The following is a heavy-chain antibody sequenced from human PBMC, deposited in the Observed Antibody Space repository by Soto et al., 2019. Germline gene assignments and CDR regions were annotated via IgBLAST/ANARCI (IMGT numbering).Heavy chain of an antibody. V-gene: IGHV6-1*01. Sequence: SQTLSLTCAISGDSVSSNSAAWNWIRQSPSRGLEWLGRTYYRSKWYNDYAVSVKSRITINPGTSKNQFSLQLNSVTPEDTAVYYCAGYHDFWSGYKDYWGQGTLVTVSS. J-gene: IGHJ4*02. D-gene: IGHD3-3*01. CDR3: AGYHDFWSGYKDY. CDR2: TYYRSKWYN. CDR1: GDSVSSNSAA.